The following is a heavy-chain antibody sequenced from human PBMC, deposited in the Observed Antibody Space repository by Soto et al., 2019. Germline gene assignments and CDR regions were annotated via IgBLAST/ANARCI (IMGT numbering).Heavy chain of an antibody. CDR2: IYTSGST. V-gene: IGHV4-4*07. J-gene: IGHJ4*02. Sequence: PPETLSLTCHDSSRSIRSYYWSWIRQPAGKGLEWIGRIYTSGSTNYNPSLKSRVTMSVDTSKNQFSLKLSSVTAADTAVYYCARERVSSSWYYFDYWGQGNLVTVSS. CDR1: SRSIRSYY. CDR3: ARERVSSSWYYFDY. D-gene: IGHD6-13*01.